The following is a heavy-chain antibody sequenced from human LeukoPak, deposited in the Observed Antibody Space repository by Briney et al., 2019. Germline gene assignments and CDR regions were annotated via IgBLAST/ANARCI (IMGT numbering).Heavy chain of an antibody. J-gene: IGHJ5*02. V-gene: IGHV4-59*01. D-gene: IGHD6-19*01. Sequence: SETLSLTCTVSGGSISSYYWSWIRQPPGKGLEWIGYIYYSGSTNYNPSLKSRVTISADTSKNQFSLKLSSVTAADTAVYYCARSIAVAGTDNWFDPWGQGTLVTVSS. CDR3: ARSIAVAGTDNWFDP. CDR2: IYYSGST. CDR1: GGSISSYY.